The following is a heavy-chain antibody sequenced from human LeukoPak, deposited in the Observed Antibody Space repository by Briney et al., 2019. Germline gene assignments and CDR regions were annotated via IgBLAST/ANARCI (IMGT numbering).Heavy chain of an antibody. V-gene: IGHV3-33*01. CDR2: IWYDGSNK. J-gene: IGHJ4*02. CDR1: GFTFSSYG. CDR3: ARDWYGAYELVY. Sequence: GGSLRLSCAASGFTFSSYGMHWVRQAPGKGLEWVAVIWYDGSNKYYADSVKGRFTISRDNSKNTLYLQMNSLRAEDTAVYYCARDWYGAYELVYWGQGTLVTVSS. D-gene: IGHD4-17*01.